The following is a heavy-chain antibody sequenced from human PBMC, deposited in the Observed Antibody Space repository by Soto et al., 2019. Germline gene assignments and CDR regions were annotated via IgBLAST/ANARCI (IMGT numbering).Heavy chain of an antibody. CDR1: GYSFTSYW. J-gene: IGHJ6*02. CDR3: ARPPIAASGTHYYGMDV. Sequence: GESLKISCKGSGYSFTSYWIGWVRQMPGKGLEWMGIIYPGDSDTRYSPPFQGQVTISADKSISTAYLQWSSLKASDTAMYYCARPPIAASGTHYYGMDVWGQGTTVTVSS. D-gene: IGHD6-13*01. V-gene: IGHV5-51*01. CDR2: IYPGDSDT.